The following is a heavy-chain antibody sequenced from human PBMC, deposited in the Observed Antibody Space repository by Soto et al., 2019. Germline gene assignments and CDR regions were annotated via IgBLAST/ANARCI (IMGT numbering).Heavy chain of an antibody. J-gene: IGHJ4*02. CDR1: GGSFSGYY. CDR2: INHSGST. CDR3: ARGHPHFDY. Sequence: SETPSLTCAVHGGSFSGYYWSWIRQPPGKGLEWIGEINHSGSTNYNPSLKSRVTISVDTSKNQFSLKLSSVTAADTAVYYCARGHPHFDYWGQGTLVTVSS. V-gene: IGHV4-34*01.